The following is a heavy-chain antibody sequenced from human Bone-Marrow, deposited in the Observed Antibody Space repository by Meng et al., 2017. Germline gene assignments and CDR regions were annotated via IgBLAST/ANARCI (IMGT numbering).Heavy chain of an antibody. D-gene: IGHD5-24*01. CDR2: ISYDGSTK. J-gene: IGHJ4*02. V-gene: IGHV3-30-3*01. Sequence: QVQLVESGGGVVQPGRSLRLSCAASGFTLRSHAMHWVRQAPGKGLEWVAVISYDGSTKYYADSVKGRSTISRDNSKSSLYLQMNSLRAEDTAVYYCTVDGPDYWGQGTLVTVSS. CDR3: TVDGPDY. CDR1: GFTLRSHA.